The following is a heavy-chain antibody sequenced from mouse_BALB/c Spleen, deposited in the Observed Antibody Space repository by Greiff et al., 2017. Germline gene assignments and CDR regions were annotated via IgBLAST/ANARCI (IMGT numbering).Heavy chain of an antibody. V-gene: IGHV1S137*01. CDR1: GYTFTDYA. D-gene: IGHD1-2*01. Sequence: QVQLQQSGAELVRPGVSVKISCKGSGYTFTDYAMHWVKQSHAKSLEWIGVISTYYGDASYNQKFKGKATMTVDKSSSTAYMELSSLTSEDSAVYYCTRGGITTALFDYWGQGTTLTVSS. J-gene: IGHJ2*01. CDR2: ISTYYGDA. CDR3: TRGGITTALFDY.